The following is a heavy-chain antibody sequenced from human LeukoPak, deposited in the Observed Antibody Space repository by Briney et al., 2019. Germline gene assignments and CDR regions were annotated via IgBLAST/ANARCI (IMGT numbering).Heavy chain of an antibody. CDR1: GFTFSSYA. Sequence: PGGSLRLSCAASGFTFSSYAMSWVRQAPGKGLEWVSAISGSGGSTYYAGSVKGRFTISRDNSKNTLYLQMNSLRAEDTAVYYCAKDRSRGYYDSSGYPYWGQGTLVTVSS. CDR3: AKDRSRGYYDSSGYPY. D-gene: IGHD3-22*01. CDR2: ISGSGGST. J-gene: IGHJ4*02. V-gene: IGHV3-23*01.